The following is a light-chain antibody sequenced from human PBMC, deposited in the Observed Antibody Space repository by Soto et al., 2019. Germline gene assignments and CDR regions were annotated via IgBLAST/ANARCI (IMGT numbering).Light chain of an antibody. CDR3: QQYGSTPLT. J-gene: IGKJ4*01. CDR2: GAS. CDR1: QSVITY. Sequence: ESVLTQSPGTLSLSPGERATLSCRASQSVITYLAWYQQKPGPAPRLLIYGASSRATGIPDRFSGSGSGTDFTLTISRPEPEDVAVYYCQQYGSTPLTFGGGTKVDIK. V-gene: IGKV3-20*01.